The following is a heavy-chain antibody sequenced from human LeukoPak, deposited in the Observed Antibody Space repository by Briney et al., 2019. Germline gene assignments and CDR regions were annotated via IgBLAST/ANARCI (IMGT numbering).Heavy chain of an antibody. CDR3: AKDRGGNDFWSGCTFDY. CDR2: ISGDGISP. J-gene: IGHJ4*02. Sequence: PGGSLRLSCAASGFTFNNHALTWVRQTPGKGLECVSAISGDGISPYYADSVRGRFTISRDNSKNTLYLQMNSLRAEDTAVYYCAKDRGGNDFWSGCTFDYWGQGTLVTVSS. D-gene: IGHD3-3*01. V-gene: IGHV3-23*01. CDR1: GFTFNNHA.